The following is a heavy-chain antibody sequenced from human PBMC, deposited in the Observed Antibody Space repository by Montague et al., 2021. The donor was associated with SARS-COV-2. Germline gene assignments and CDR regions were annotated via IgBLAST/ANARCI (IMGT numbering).Heavy chain of an antibody. CDR1: GFSLSTSGMC. V-gene: IGHV2-70*01. CDR2: IDWDDDK. CDR3: ARIRYDILTGYYDGMDV. Sequence: PALVKPTQTLTLSCTFSGFSLSTSGMCVSWIRQPPGKALEWLALIDWDDDKYYSTSLKTRLTISKDTSKNQVVLTMTNMDPVDTATYYCARIRYDILTGYYDGMDVWGQGTTVTVSS. J-gene: IGHJ6*02. D-gene: IGHD3-9*01.